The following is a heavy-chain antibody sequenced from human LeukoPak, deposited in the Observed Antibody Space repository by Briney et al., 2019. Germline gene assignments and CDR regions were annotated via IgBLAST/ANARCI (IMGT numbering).Heavy chain of an antibody. CDR1: GFTFSSYA. CDR2: ISYDGSNK. CDR3: ARSWELANLLFDY. D-gene: IGHD1-26*01. J-gene: IGHJ4*02. Sequence: GGSLRLSCAASGFTFSSYAMHRVRQAPGKGLEWVAVISYDGSNKYYADSVKGRFTIPRDNSKNTLYLQMNSLRAEDTAVYYCARSWELANLLFDYWGQGTLVTVSS. V-gene: IGHV3-30*01.